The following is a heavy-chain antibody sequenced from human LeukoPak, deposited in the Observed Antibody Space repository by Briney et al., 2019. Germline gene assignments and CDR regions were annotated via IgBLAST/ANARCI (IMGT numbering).Heavy chain of an antibody. CDR1: GFTLSNYG. CDR2: ISGSGGST. D-gene: IGHD3-22*01. V-gene: IGHV3-23*01. J-gene: IGHJ4*02. Sequence: GGSLRLSCAVSGFTLSNYGMSWVRQAPGKGLEWVAGISGSGGSTNYADSVKGRFTISRDNPKNTLYLQMNSLRAEDTAVYFCAKRGVVIRVILVGFHKEAYYFDFWGQGALVIVSS. CDR3: AKRGVVIRVILVGFHKEAYYFDF.